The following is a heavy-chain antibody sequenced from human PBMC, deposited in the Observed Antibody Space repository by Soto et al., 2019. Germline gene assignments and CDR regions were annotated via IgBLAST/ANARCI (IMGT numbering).Heavy chain of an antibody. V-gene: IGHV4-30-4*01. CDR3: VRTAREGGVAPHWLDR. D-gene: IGHD2-21*02. J-gene: IGHJ5*02. Sequence: SETLSLTCTVSAASIRSTDYYWSWIRQAPGKGLEWIGYVYYTGSTYYNPSLMSRRTISVDTSKNQFSLKLTSVTAAETAVSYCVRTAREGGVAPHWLDRWGQGTRVTVSS. CDR2: VYYTGST. CDR1: AASIRSTDYY.